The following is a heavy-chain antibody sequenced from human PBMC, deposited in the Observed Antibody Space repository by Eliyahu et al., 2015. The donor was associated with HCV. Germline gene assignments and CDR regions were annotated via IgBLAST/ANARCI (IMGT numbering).Heavy chain of an antibody. CDR2: INQDXSEK. Sequence: EVQLVESGGGLVQPGGSLXLSCAAXGFTFSXXWMXWVRQAPGKGLEWVANINQDXSEKSHVDSVKGRFTVSRDNAKNSLYLQMNGLRAEDTVVYYCTRGTRDAYWGQGTLVTVSS. D-gene: IGHD1-1*01. J-gene: IGHJ4*02. CDR1: GFTFSXXW. V-gene: IGHV3-7*01. CDR3: TRGTRDAY.